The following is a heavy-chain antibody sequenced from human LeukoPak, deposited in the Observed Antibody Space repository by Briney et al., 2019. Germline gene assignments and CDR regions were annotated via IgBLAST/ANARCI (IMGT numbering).Heavy chain of an antibody. CDR2: INWNGGST. Sequence: GGSPRLSCAASGSTFDDYGMSWVRQAPGKGLEWVSGINWNGGSTGYADSVKGRFTVSRDNAKNSLYLQMNSLRAEDTALYHCARGDSSGWYLVFDYWGQGTLVTVSS. V-gene: IGHV3-20*01. CDR1: GSTFDDYG. J-gene: IGHJ4*02. D-gene: IGHD6-19*01. CDR3: ARGDSSGWYLVFDY.